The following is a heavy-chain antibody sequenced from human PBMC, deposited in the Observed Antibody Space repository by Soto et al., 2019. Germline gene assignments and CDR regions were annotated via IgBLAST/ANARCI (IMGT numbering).Heavy chain of an antibody. J-gene: IGHJ3*02. V-gene: IGHV3-9*01. CDR2: ISWHSGSI. Sequence: EVQLVESGGGLVQPGRSLRLSCAASGFTFDDYAMHWVRQAPGKGLEWVSGISWHSGSIGYADSVKGRFTISRDNAKNSLYLQMNSPRAEDTALYYWAKDTAWTVAGTGGDACEIWGQGTMVTVAS. CDR1: GFTFDDYA. D-gene: IGHD6-19*01. CDR3: AKDTAWTVAGTGGDACEI.